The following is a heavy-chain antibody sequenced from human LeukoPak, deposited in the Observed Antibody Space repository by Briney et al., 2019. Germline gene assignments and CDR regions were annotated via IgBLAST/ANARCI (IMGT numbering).Heavy chain of an antibody. CDR1: GDSISNSML. V-gene: IGHV4-4*02. CDR2: KYRSGTT. Sequence: SETLSLTCTMSGDSISNSMLWSWVRQPPGKGLEWVGEKYRSGTTNYNPYLKSQVTISTDNSKNQVSLELNSVTAADTAVYFCARLKDFTGKEYYFFDLWGRGTLVTVSS. D-gene: IGHD2/OR15-2a*01. J-gene: IGHJ2*01. CDR3: ARLKDFTGKEYYFFDL.